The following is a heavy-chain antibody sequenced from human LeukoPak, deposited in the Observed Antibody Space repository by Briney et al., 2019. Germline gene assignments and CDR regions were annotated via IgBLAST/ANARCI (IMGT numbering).Heavy chain of an antibody. D-gene: IGHD6-19*01. CDR2: ISSSSVYI. Sequence: GGSLRLSCAASGFTFSSYSMNWVRQAPGKGLEWVSSISSSSVYINYADSVKGRFTISRDNAKNSLYLQMNSLRAEDTAVYYCARRGSGWSGWFDPWGQGTLVTVSS. CDR3: ARRGSGWSGWFDP. J-gene: IGHJ5*02. V-gene: IGHV3-21*01. CDR1: GFTFSSYS.